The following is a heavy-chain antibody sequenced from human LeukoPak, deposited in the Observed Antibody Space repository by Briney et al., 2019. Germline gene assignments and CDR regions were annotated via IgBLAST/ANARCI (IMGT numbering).Heavy chain of an antibody. CDR1: GGSFSGYY. V-gene: IGHV4-34*01. Sequence: PSETLSLTCAVYGGSFSGYYWSWIRQPPGKGLEWIGEINHSGSTNYNPSLKSRVTISVDTSKNQFSLKLSSVTAADTAVYYCARGQDYDILTGYSRELRFDYWGRGTLVTVSS. CDR2: INHSGST. J-gene: IGHJ4*02. CDR3: ARGQDYDILTGYSRELRFDY. D-gene: IGHD3-9*01.